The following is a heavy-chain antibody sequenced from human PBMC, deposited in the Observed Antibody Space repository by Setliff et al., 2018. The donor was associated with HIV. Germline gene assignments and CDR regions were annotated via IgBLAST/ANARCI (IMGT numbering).Heavy chain of an antibody. J-gene: IGHJ4*02. Sequence: GASVKVSCKASGYTFTSYYMHWVRQAPGQGLEWMGIIDPSGGSTSYAQKFQGRDTMTRDTSTSTVYMELSRLRSEDTAVHYCARASTPYSSNWYWYFDYWGQGTLVTVSS. D-gene: IGHD6-13*01. CDR1: GYTFTSYY. CDR3: ARASTPYSSNWYWYFDY. CDR2: IDPSGGST. V-gene: IGHV1-46*01.